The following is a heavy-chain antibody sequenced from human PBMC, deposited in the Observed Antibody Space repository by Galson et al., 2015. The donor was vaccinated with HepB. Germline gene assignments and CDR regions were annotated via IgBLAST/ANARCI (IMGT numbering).Heavy chain of an antibody. CDR3: ARSSITMVRGVIDWFDP. CDR2: INAGNGNT. Sequence: SVKVSCKASGYTFTNYAVHCVRQAPGQRLEWMGWINAGNGNTEYSQEFQGRVTITRDTSASTAYMELSSLRSEDTAVYYCARSSITMVRGVIDWFDPWGQGTLVIVSS. CDR1: GYTFTNYA. J-gene: IGHJ5*02. V-gene: IGHV1-3*01. D-gene: IGHD3-10*01.